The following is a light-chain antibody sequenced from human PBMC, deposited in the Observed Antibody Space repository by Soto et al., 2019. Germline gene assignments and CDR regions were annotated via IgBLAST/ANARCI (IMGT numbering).Light chain of an antibody. CDR1: QYIASC. CDR2: VAS. Sequence: IPMTQSPSSLSASVGGTVTITCRAGQYIASCLNWYQQKPGDAPKLLICVASSLQSGVPSRFSGSGSGTDFTFTISGLQPEDFATYYSQQSYSQLPFGQGTKVDIK. J-gene: IGKJ1*01. CDR3: QQSYSQLP. V-gene: IGKV1-39*01.